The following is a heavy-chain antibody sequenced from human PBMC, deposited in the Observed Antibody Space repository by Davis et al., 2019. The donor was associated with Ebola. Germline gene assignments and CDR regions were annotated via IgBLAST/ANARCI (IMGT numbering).Heavy chain of an antibody. J-gene: IGHJ4*02. Sequence: PGGSLRLSCAASGFTFSSYSMNWVRQAPGKGLEWVSYISSSSNIIYYADSVKGRFTIARDNAKNSLYLQMNSLRDEDTAVYYCVRGWLTGMVQGVTLFDYWGQGTLVTVSS. V-gene: IGHV3-48*02. CDR1: GFTFSSYS. D-gene: IGHD3-10*01. CDR3: VRGWLTGMVQGVTLFDY. CDR2: ISSSSNII.